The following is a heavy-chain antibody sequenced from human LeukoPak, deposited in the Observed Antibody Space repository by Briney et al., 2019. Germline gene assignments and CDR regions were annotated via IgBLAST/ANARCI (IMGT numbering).Heavy chain of an antibody. CDR2: ISYDGSNK. J-gene: IGHJ6*03. CDR1: GFTFSSYG. V-gene: IGHV3-30*18. CDR3: AKAFFGRYYYYYMDV. D-gene: IGHD3-10*01. Sequence: GGSLRLSCAASGFTFSSYGMHWVRQAPGKGLEWVAVISYDGSNKYYADSVKGRFTISRDNSKNRLYLQMNSLRAEDTAVYYCAKAFFGRYYYYYMDVWGKGTTVTVSS.